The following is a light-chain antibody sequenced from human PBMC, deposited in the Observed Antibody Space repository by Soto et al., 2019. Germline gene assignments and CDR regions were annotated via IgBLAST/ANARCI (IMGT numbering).Light chain of an antibody. CDR1: QNINNY. CDR2: DAS. Sequence: DIKMTHSPSSLSASVGGRVTITCQASQNINNYLNWYQQKPGRAPKLLIYDASNLEAGVPSRFRGSGSGTDFTFTISRLQPEDIATYYCQQYENLPTFGQGTRLEIK. J-gene: IGKJ5*01. CDR3: QQYENLPT. V-gene: IGKV1-33*01.